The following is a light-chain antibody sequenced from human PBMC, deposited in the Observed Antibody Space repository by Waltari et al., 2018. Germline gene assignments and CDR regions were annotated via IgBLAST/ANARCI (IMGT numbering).Light chain of an antibody. CDR2: KAS. V-gene: IGKV1-5*03. CDR1: QSISHW. J-gene: IGKJ4*01. Sequence: DIHTTQSPSTLSASVGDRVTITCRASQSISHWLAWYQQKPGKAPKLLISKASSLEKEVPSRFSGSGSGTEFTLTITNLQPDDFATFYCQRYDDYPPTFGGGTKVEIK. CDR3: QRYDDYPPT.